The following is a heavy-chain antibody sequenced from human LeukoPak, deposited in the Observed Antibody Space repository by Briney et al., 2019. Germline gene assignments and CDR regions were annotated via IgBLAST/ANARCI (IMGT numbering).Heavy chain of an antibody. Sequence: ASVKVSCKVSGYTLTELSMHWVRQAPGKGLEWMGGFDPEDGETIYAQKFQGRVTMTEDTSTDAAYMELSSLRSEDTGVYYCATDISTVTTGGLDYWGQGTLVTVSS. CDR3: ATDISTVTTGGLDY. CDR2: FDPEDGET. CDR1: GYTLTELS. V-gene: IGHV1-24*01. D-gene: IGHD4-17*01. J-gene: IGHJ4*02.